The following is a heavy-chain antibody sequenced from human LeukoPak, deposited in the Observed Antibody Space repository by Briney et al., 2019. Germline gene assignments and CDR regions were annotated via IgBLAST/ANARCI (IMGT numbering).Heavy chain of an antibody. Sequence: ASVTVSCKASGYTFTSYGISWVRQAPEQGLEWMGWISAYNGNTNYAQKLQGRVTTTTDTSTSTAYMELRSLRSDDTAVYYCARVVVEVDYYGSGSPDYWGQGTLVTVSS. CDR3: ARVVVEVDYYGSGSPDY. CDR2: ISAYNGNT. V-gene: IGHV1-18*01. D-gene: IGHD3-10*01. J-gene: IGHJ4*02. CDR1: GYTFTSYG.